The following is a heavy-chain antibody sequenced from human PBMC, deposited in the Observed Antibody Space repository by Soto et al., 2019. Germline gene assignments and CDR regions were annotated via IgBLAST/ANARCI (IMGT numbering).Heavy chain of an antibody. CDR1: GGSISSYY. J-gene: IGHJ6*02. V-gene: IGHV4-59*01. CDR3: AGVAGTHYYYGMDV. Sequence: QVQLQESGPGLVKPSETLSLTCTVSGGSISSYYWSWIRQPPGKGLEWIGYIYYSGSTNYNPSLKSRVTISVDTSQSQFSLKLSSVTAADTAVYYCAGVAGTHYYYGMDVWGQGTTVTVSS. D-gene: IGHD6-19*01. CDR2: IYYSGST.